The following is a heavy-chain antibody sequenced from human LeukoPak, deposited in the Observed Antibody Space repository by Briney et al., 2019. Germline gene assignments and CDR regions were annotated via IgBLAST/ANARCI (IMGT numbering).Heavy chain of an antibody. Sequence: GASVKVSCKASGFTFTAYYMHWVRQAPGQGLEWMGVINPTGNSRVYAQKFQGRVTMTRDTSTSTAYMEVSSLRSEDTAVYYCARGAAEGLDRWGQGTLVTVSS. J-gene: IGHJ5*02. CDR3: ARGAAEGLDR. CDR1: GFTFTAYY. D-gene: IGHD6-13*01. CDR2: INPTGNSR. V-gene: IGHV1-46*01.